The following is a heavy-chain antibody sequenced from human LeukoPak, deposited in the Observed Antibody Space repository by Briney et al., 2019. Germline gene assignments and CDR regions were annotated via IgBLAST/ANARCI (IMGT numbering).Heavy chain of an antibody. CDR3: ATAGSIAAPRGPLGDY. CDR1: GFTFSSYA. Sequence: GGSLRLSCAASGFTFSSYAMHWVRQAPGTGLEWVAVISYDGSNKYYADSVKGRFTISRDNSKNTLYLQMNSLRAEDTAVYYCATAGSIAAPRGPLGDYWGQGTLVTVSS. J-gene: IGHJ4*02. D-gene: IGHD6-6*01. CDR2: ISYDGSNK. V-gene: IGHV3-30-3*01.